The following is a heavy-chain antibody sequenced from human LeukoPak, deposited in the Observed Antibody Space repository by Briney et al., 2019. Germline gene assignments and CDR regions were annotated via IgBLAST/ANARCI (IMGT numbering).Heavy chain of an antibody. CDR3: ARGVFLEIDY. CDR2: ISYDGSNK. CDR1: GFTFSSYA. V-gene: IGHV3-30*01. D-gene: IGHD3-3*01. J-gene: IGHJ4*02. Sequence: GGSLRLSCAASGFTFSSYATHWVRQAPGKGLEWVAVISYDGSNKYYADSVKGRFTISRDNSKNTLYLQMNSLRAEDTAVYYCARGVFLEIDYWGQGTLVTVSS.